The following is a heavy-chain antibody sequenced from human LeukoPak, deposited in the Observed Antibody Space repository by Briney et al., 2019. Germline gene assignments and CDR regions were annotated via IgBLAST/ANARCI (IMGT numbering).Heavy chain of an antibody. D-gene: IGHD3-22*01. V-gene: IGHV3-23*03. CDR2: IYSGGST. J-gene: IGHJ4*02. CDR3: ANTGAGRYYYDSSGYYGY. Sequence: GGSLRLSCAASGFTFSSYGMSWVRQAPGKGLEWVSVIYSGGSTYYADSVKGRFTISRDNSKNTLYLQMNSLRAEDTAVYYCANTGAGRYYYDSSGYYGYWGQGTLVTVSS. CDR1: GFTFSSYG.